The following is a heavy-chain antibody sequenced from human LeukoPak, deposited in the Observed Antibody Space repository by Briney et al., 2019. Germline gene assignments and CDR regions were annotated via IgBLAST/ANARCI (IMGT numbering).Heavy chain of an antibody. CDR3: ATTVEAGDAFDI. CDR2: TYYRSKWYN. V-gene: IGHV6-1*01. Sequence: SQTLSLTCAISGDSVSSNSAAWSWIRLSPSRGLEWLGRTYYRSKWYNDYAVSVRSRITINPDTSKNLFSLQLNSVTPEDTAEYYCATTVEAGDAFDIWGPGTRVTVSS. D-gene: IGHD2-15*01. CDR1: GDSVSSNSAA. J-gene: IGHJ3*02.